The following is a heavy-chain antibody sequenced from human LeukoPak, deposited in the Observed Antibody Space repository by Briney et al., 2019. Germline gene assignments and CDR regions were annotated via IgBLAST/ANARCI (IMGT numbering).Heavy chain of an antibody. J-gene: IGHJ5*02. Sequence: GGSLRLSCAVSGFTFTKYWMTWVRQAPGEGLEWVANINQDETENFYVDSVVGRFTISRDNGKNFLYLQMNSLRAEDTAVYDCAKSGGFFGTWGQGTLVTVSS. CDR1: GFTFTKYW. D-gene: IGHD1-26*01. CDR2: INQDETEN. V-gene: IGHV3-7*01. CDR3: AKSGGFFGT.